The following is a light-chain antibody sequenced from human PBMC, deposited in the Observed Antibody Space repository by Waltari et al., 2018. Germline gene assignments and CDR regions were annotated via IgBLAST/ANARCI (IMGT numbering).Light chain of an antibody. CDR1: QRVTSIY. CDR3: QHFGTSLLT. CDR2: GAS. V-gene: IGKV3-20*01. J-gene: IGKJ4*01. Sequence: ETVLTQSPGTLSLSPGERATLSCRASQRVTSIYLSWYQQKPGQAPRLLIYGASNRATGIADRFSGSGSGTDFTLTIDRLEPEDFAVYYCQHFGTSLLTFGGGTKVEI.